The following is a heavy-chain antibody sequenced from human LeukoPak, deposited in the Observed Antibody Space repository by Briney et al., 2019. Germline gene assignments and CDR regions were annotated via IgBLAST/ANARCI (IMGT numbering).Heavy chain of an antibody. V-gene: IGHV3-23*01. Sequence: PGGSLRLSCAASGFTFSSYAMSWVRQAPGKGLEWVSAISGSGGSTYYADSVKGRFTISRDNSKNTLFLQMNSLRAEDTAVYYCAKLILRYNWNGPEDYWGQGTLVTVPS. CDR3: AKLILRYNWNGPEDY. CDR2: ISGSGGST. D-gene: IGHD1-20*01. CDR1: GFTFSSYA. J-gene: IGHJ4*02.